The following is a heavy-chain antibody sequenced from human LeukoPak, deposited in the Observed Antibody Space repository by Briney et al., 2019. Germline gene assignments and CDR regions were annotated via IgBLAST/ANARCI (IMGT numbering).Heavy chain of an antibody. CDR1: GFTFSGSA. CDR3: TRRGYDSSGSNWFDP. Sequence: PGGSLRLSCAASGFTFSGSAVHWVRQASDKGLEWVGRIRSKANCYATTYAASVKGRFTISRDDSKNTAYLQMNSLKTEDTAVYYCTRRGYDSSGSNWFDPWGQGTLVTVSS. D-gene: IGHD3-22*01. J-gene: IGHJ5*02. V-gene: IGHV3-73*01. CDR2: IRSKANCYAT.